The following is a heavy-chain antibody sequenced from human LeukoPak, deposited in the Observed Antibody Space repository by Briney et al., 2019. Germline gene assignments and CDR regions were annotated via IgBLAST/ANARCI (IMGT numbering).Heavy chain of an antibody. Sequence: GGSLRLSCAAPGFTFSSYGMHWVRQAPGKGLEWVAVISYDGSNKYYADSVKGRFTISRDNSKNTLYLQMNSLRAEDTAVYYCAKDRRSVTASVNYWGQGTLVTVSS. CDR2: ISYDGSNK. CDR1: GFTFSSYG. J-gene: IGHJ4*02. CDR3: AKDRRSVTASVNY. D-gene: IGHD2-21*02. V-gene: IGHV3-30*18.